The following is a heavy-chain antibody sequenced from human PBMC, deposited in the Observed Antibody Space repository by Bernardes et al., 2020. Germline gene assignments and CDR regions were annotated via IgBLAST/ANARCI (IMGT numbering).Heavy chain of an antibody. CDR3: ARSPAGWYPPGP. V-gene: IGHV4-34*01. Sequence: SETLSLTCGVYGGSFSGYYWSWIRQPPGKGLEWIGEINYSGSTNYNPSLKSRVTISVDTSKNQFSLSLSSVTAADTAVYYCARSPAGWYPPGPWGQGTLVTVSS. D-gene: IGHD6-19*01. CDR1: GGSFSGYY. CDR2: INYSGST. J-gene: IGHJ4*02.